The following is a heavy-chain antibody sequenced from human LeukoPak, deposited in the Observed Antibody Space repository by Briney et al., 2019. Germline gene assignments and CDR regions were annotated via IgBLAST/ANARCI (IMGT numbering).Heavy chain of an antibody. Sequence: PGGSLRLSCEAXEXXLKDYWMHWVRQGPGKGLVWVSRINSDGSSASYADSVKGRFTISRDNAKNTLYLQMNSLRAEDTAVYYCARGSPTPNSRYFDLWGRGTLVTVSS. CDR2: INSDGSSA. D-gene: IGHD4-11*01. J-gene: IGHJ2*01. CDR1: EXXLKDYW. CDR3: ARGSPTPNSRYFDL. V-gene: IGHV3-74*01.